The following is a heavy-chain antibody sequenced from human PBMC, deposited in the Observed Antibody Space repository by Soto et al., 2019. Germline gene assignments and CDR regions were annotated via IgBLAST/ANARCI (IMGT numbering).Heavy chain of an antibody. Sequence: SVKVSCEASGSTFSSYAISWVRQAPGQRLEWMGGIIPIFGTANYAQKFQGRVTITADESTSTAYMELSSLRSEDTAVHYCARDGAYCSGGSCNYYYGMDVWGQGTTVTVSS. CDR3: ARDGAYCSGGSCNYYYGMDV. V-gene: IGHV1-69*13. CDR1: GSTFSSYA. J-gene: IGHJ6*02. D-gene: IGHD2-15*01. CDR2: IIPIFGTA.